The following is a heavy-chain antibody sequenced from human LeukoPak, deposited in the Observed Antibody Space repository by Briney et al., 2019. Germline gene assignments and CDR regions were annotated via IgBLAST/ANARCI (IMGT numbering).Heavy chain of an antibody. CDR1: GFTFSSYA. J-gene: IGHJ4*02. D-gene: IGHD1-26*01. CDR3: VKVSSIVGATYFDY. V-gene: IGHV3-64D*06. CDR2: ITNNGGTT. Sequence: GGSLRLSCSASGFTFSSYAMHWVRQAPGKGLEYISGITNNGGTTYHADSVKGRFTIPRDNSKNTLYLQMSSVRAEDTAVYYCVKVSSIVGATYFDYWGQGTLVTVSS.